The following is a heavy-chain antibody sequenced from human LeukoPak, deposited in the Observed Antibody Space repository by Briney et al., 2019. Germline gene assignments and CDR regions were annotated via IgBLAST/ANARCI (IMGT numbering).Heavy chain of an antibody. J-gene: IGHJ3*02. D-gene: IGHD2-15*01. CDR3: ARDCSGGSCRAHGAFDI. CDR1: GYTFTGYY. V-gene: IGHV1-2*02. Sequence: GASVKVSCKASGYTFTGYYMHWVRQAPGQGLEWMGWINPNSGGTNYAQKFQGRVTMTRDTSISTAYMELSRLRPDDTAVYYCARDCSGGSCRAHGAFDIWGQGTMVTVSS. CDR2: INPNSGGT.